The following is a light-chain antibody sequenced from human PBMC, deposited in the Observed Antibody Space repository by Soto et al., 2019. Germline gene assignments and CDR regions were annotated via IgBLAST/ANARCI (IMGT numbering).Light chain of an antibody. Sequence: EIVLTQSPGTLSLSPGERATLSCRASQSVSSSYLAWYRQRPGQAPRLLIYGASSRATGIPDRFSGSGSGTDFTLTISRLEPEDFAVYYCQQYGSSPCFGPGTKVDIK. J-gene: IGKJ3*01. V-gene: IGKV3-20*01. CDR2: GAS. CDR1: QSVSSSY. CDR3: QQYGSSPC.